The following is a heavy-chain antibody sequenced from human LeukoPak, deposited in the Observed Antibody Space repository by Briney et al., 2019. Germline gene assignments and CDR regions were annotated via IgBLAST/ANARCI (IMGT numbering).Heavy chain of an antibody. Sequence: GGSLRLSCAGSGFTFSTFAMTWVRRAPGKGLEWLSSITGSSSTTYYADSVKGRFSISRDNSRNTLYLYMNTLRADDTAVYYCGRDPNGDYVGAFEFWGQGTTVTVSS. D-gene: IGHD4-17*01. V-gene: IGHV3-23*01. CDR3: GRDPNGDYVGAFEF. CDR2: ITGSSSTT. CDR1: GFTFSTFA. J-gene: IGHJ3*01.